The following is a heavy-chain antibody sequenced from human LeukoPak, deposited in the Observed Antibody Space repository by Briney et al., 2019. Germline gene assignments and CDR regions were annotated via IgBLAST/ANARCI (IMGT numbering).Heavy chain of an antibody. CDR2: IACEGSNK. J-gene: IGHJ4*02. CDR1: GFILSSYA. V-gene: IGHV3-30*04. Sequence: GGPVRLFCAASGFILSSYAVHGVREARGRGVEGVAVIACEGSNKYYGDSVKGRFTISRDNSKNTLYLQMNSLRAEDTAVYYCARGAATAMVTPMDYWGQGTLVTVSS. CDR3: ARGAATAMVTPMDY. D-gene: IGHD5-18*01.